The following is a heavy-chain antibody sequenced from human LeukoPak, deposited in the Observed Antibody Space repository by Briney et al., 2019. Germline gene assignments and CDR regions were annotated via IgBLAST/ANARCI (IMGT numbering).Heavy chain of an antibody. CDR2: IDGSGSST. J-gene: IGHJ4*02. Sequence: GGSLRLSCAASGFTFSSYAMSWFRQAPGRGLEWVSAIDGSGSSTYYADSVKGRFTISRDNPKNTLYLQMNSLRAEDTAIYYCAKDRRLPWDYFDSWGQGPRSPSPQ. V-gene: IGHV3-23*01. D-gene: IGHD5-12*01. CDR1: GFTFSSYA. CDR3: AKDRRLPWDYFDS.